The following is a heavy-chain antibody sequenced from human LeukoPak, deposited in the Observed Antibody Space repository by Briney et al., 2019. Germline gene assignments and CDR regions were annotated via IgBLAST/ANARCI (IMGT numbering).Heavy chain of an antibody. D-gene: IGHD2-21*01. CDR1: GFTFSSYG. J-gene: IGHJ6*02. CDR3: AKGDHYYGMDV. V-gene: IGHV3-30*18. Sequence: GGSLRLSCAASGFTFSSYGMHWVRQAPGKGLEWVAVISYDGSNKYYADSVKGRFTISRDNSKNTLYLQMNSLGAEDTAVYYCAKGDHYYGMDVWGQGTTVTVSS. CDR2: ISYDGSNK.